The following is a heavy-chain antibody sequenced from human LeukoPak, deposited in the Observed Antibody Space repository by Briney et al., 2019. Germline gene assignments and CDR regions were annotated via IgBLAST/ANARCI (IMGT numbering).Heavy chain of an antibody. Sequence: SETLSLTCAVYGGSFSGYYWSRIRQPPGKGLEWIGEINHSGSTNYNPSLKSRVTISVDTSKNQFSLKLSSVTAADTAVYYCARDRGSTEFDYWGQGTLVTVSS. CDR2: INHSGST. D-gene: IGHD1-26*01. J-gene: IGHJ4*02. CDR1: GGSFSGYY. V-gene: IGHV4-34*01. CDR3: ARDRGSTEFDY.